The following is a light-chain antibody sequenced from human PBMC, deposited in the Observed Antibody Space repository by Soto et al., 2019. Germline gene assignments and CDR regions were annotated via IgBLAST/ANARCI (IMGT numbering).Light chain of an antibody. Sequence: QSVLTQPPSVSGAPGQRVTISCTGSSSNIGAGYDVHWYQQLPGTAPKLLIYGNSNRPSGVPDRFSGSKSGTSASLAITGLQAKDEADYYCQSYDSSLSVYIFGTGTKLTVL. J-gene: IGLJ1*01. CDR2: GNS. V-gene: IGLV1-40*01. CDR3: QSYDSSLSVYI. CDR1: SSNIGAGYD.